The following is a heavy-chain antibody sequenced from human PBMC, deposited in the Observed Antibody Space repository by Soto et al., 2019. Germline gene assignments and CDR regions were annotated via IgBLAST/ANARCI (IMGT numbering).Heavy chain of an antibody. CDR3: ARGSHAAAAPYYFDY. Sequence: GGSLRLSCVASGFTFSSYAMHWVRQAPGKGLEWVAVISYDGSNKYYADSVKGRFTISRDNSKNTLYLQMNSLRAEDTAVYYCARGSHAAAAPYYFDYWGQGTLVTVSS. CDR2: ISYDGSNK. J-gene: IGHJ4*02. V-gene: IGHV3-30*04. D-gene: IGHD6-13*01. CDR1: GFTFSSYA.